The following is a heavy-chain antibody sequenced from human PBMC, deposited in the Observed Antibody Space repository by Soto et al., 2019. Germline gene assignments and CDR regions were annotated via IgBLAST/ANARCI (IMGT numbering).Heavy chain of an antibody. CDR1: GLTFSTYS. V-gene: IGHV3-21*01. D-gene: IGHD3-22*01. CDR3: ARGGGYYDSRPFDY. CDR2: ISSSSSDI. Sequence: GGSLRLSCAASGLTFSTYSMNWVRQAPGKGLEWVSSISSSSSDIHYADSVKGRFTISRDNAKKSLYLQMNSLRAEDTAVYYCARGGGYYDSRPFDYWGQGTLVTVSS. J-gene: IGHJ4*02.